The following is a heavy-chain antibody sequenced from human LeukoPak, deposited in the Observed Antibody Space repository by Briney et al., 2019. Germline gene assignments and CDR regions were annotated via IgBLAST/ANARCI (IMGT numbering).Heavy chain of an antibody. Sequence: GGSLRLSCAASGFTFSSYRMNWVRRAPGKGLEWVSYISSSSSTIYYADSVKGRFTISRDNAKNSLYLQMNSLRDEDTAVYYCARSVSIAAAGSFDYWGQGTLVTVSS. V-gene: IGHV3-48*02. CDR3: ARSVSIAAAGSFDY. CDR2: ISSSSSTI. D-gene: IGHD6-13*01. CDR1: GFTFSSYR. J-gene: IGHJ4*02.